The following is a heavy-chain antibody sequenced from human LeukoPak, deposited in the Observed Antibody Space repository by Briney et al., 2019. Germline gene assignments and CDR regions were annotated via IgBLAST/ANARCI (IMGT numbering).Heavy chain of an antibody. CDR2: INPNSGGT. D-gene: IGHD1-7*01. CDR1: GYTFIGYY. J-gene: IGHJ6*01. CDR3: ARRLTRVNSYYGLDV. V-gene: IGHV1-2*02. Sequence: ASVKLTCTASGYTFIGYYIHWVRQPPGQGLEWMGWINPNSGGTRNAQKLQGRVTMTSDTSTRTAYMELSSLKSDDTAVYYCARRLTRVNSYYGLDVLWQGTTASVSS.